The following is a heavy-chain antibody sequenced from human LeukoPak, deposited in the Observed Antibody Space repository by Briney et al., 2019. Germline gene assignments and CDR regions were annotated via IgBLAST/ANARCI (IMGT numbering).Heavy chain of an antibody. Sequence: PGGSLRLSCAASGFTFSSYAMHWVRQAPGKGLEWVAVISYDGSNKYYADSVKGRFTISRDNSKNTLYLQMNSLRAEDTAVYYCARDPAVEVGAIVVVGRYFDYWGQGTLVTVSS. CDR1: GFTFSSYA. D-gene: IGHD2-15*01. J-gene: IGHJ4*02. CDR3: ARDPAVEVGAIVVVGRYFDY. V-gene: IGHV3-30-3*01. CDR2: ISYDGSNK.